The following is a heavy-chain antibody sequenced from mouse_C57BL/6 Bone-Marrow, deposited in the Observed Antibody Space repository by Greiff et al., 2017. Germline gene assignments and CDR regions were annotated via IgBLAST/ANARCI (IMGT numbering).Heavy chain of an antibody. Sequence: QVQLQQSGAELMKPGASVKLSCKATGYTFTGYWIEWVKQRPGHGLEWIGEILPGSGSTNYNAKFKGKATFTADTSSNTAYMQHSSLTTEDSAIYYCARTDYYYGSSYWFAYWGQGTLVTVSA. CDR3: ARTDYYYGSSYWFAY. D-gene: IGHD1-1*01. J-gene: IGHJ3*01. V-gene: IGHV1-9*01. CDR1: GYTFTGYW. CDR2: ILPGSGST.